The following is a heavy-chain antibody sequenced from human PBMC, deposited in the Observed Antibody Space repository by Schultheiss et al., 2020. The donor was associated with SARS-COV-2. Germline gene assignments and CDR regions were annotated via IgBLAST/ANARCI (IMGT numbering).Heavy chain of an antibody. Sequence: GESLKISCAASGFTFSSYSMNWVRQAPGKGLEWVSSISSSSSYIYYADSVKGRFTISRDNAKNSLYLQMNSLRAEDTAVYYCARERETYFDFWSGYYKGGYYSYYMHVWGKGTTVTVSS. CDR1: GFTFSSYS. J-gene: IGHJ6*03. CDR3: ARERETYFDFWSGYYKGGYYSYYMHV. V-gene: IGHV3-21*01. D-gene: IGHD3-3*01. CDR2: ISSSSSYI.